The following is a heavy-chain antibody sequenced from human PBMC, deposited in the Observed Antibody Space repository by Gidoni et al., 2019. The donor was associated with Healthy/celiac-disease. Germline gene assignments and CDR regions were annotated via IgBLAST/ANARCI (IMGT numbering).Heavy chain of an antibody. Sequence: QVQLQQWGAGLLKPSETLSLTCAVYGGSFSGYYWSWIRQPPGKGREWIGAINHSGSTNYNPSLKSRVTISVDTSKNQFSLKLSSVTAADTAVYYCARAPYCSGGSCYSDLVAFDIWGQGTMVTVSS. V-gene: IGHV4-34*01. CDR2: INHSGST. CDR3: ARAPYCSGGSCYSDLVAFDI. J-gene: IGHJ3*02. CDR1: GGSFSGYY. D-gene: IGHD2-15*01.